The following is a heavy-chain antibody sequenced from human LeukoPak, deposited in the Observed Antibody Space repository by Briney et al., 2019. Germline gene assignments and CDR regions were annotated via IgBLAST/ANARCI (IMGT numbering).Heavy chain of an antibody. CDR2: IYYSGST. CDR1: GGSISSYY. Sequence: PSETLSLTCTVSGGSISSYYWSWIRQPPGKGLEWIGYIGYIYYSGSTKYNPSLKSRGTISVDTSKNQFSLKLSSVTAADTAVYYCASDYGDYEGAFDIWGQGTMVTVSS. D-gene: IGHD4-17*01. J-gene: IGHJ3*02. CDR3: ASDYGDYEGAFDI. V-gene: IGHV4-59*01.